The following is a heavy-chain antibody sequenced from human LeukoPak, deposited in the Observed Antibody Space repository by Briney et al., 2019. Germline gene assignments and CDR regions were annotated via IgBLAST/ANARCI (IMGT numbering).Heavy chain of an antibody. V-gene: IGHV3-30*02. CDR2: IRYDGSNK. CDR1: GFTFSSYG. J-gene: IGHJ4*02. CDR3: AREGKADIVVVPAAILFDY. Sequence: GGSLRLSCAASGFTFSSYGMHWVRQAPGKGLEWVAFIRYDGSNKYYADSVKGRFTISRDNSKNTLYLQMNSLRSDDTAVYYCAREGKADIVVVPAAILFDYWGQGTLVTVSS. D-gene: IGHD2-2*02.